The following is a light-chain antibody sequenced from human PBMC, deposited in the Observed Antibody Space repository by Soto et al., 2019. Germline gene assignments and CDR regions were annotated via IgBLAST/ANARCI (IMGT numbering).Light chain of an antibody. V-gene: IGKV3-15*01. J-gene: IGKJ1*01. Sequence: EIVMTQSPATLSASPGERAALSCRASQSVSSYLAWYQQKPGQAPRLLMYGGSTRATGIPARFSGSGSGTEFTLTISSLQSEDFAVSYCQQYGNWPPWTFGQGTKVEIK. CDR1: QSVSSY. CDR3: QQYGNWPPWT. CDR2: GGS.